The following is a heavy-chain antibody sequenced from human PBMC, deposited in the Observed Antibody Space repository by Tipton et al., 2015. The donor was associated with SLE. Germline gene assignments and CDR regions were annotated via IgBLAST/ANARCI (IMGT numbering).Heavy chain of an antibody. J-gene: IGHJ3*02. CDR1: GFTFSSYA. D-gene: IGHD6-13*01. CDR3: ARGGGAAAAKTAFDI. CDR2: ISSNGGST. V-gene: IGHV3-64*02. Sequence: SLRLSCAASGFTFSSYAMHWVRQAPGKGLEYVSAISSNGGSTYYADSVKGRFTISRDNSKNTLYLQMGSLRAEDMAVYYCARGGGAAAAKTAFDIWGQGTMVTVS.